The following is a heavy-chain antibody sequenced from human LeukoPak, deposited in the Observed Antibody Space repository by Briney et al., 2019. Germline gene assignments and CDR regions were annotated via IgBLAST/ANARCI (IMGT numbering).Heavy chain of an antibody. V-gene: IGHV3-30*02. CDR2: IRYDGSNK. CDR1: GFTFSSYG. Sequence: GGSLRLSCAASGFTFSSYGMHWVRQAPGKGLEWVAFIRYDGSNKYYADSVKGRFTISRDKSKNTLYLQMNSLRAEDTAVYYCAKDSQRTATYAFDIWGQGTMVTVSS. J-gene: IGHJ3*02. CDR3: AKDSQRTATYAFDI. D-gene: IGHD5-18*01.